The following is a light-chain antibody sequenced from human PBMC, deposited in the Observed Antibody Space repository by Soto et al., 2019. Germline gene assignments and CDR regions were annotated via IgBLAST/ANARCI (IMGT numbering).Light chain of an antibody. J-gene: IGKJ1*01. CDR2: KAS. CDR3: QQYNSYST. V-gene: IGKV1-5*03. CDR1: QTISSW. Sequence: DIQMTQSPSTLSGSVGDRVTITCRASQTISSWLAGYQQKPGKAPKLLIYKASTLKSGVPSRFSGSGSGTEFTLTISSLQPDDFATYYCQQYNSYSTFGQGTKVDIK.